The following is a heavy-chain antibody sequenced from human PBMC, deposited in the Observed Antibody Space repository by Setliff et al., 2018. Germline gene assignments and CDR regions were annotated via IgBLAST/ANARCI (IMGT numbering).Heavy chain of an antibody. D-gene: IGHD1-7*01. CDR3: ARYGIIATIDR. CDR2: MKEDGSEK. J-gene: IGHJ5*02. CDR1: GFTFSSYW. V-gene: IGHV3-7*01. Sequence: GGSLRLSCAATGFTFSSYWMTWVRQAPGKGLEWVANMKEDGSEKYYVDSVKGRFTISRDNAKNSLYLQMNSLRVEDTAVYYFARYGIIATIDRWGQGTLVTVSS.